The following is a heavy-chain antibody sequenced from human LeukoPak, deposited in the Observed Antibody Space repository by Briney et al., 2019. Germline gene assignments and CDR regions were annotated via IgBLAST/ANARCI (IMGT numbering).Heavy chain of an antibody. J-gene: IGHJ6*02. CDR1: GFTFSSYS. CDR2: ISSSSSYI. Sequence: PGGSLRLSCAASGFTFSSYSMNWVRQAPGKGLEWVSSISSSSSYIYYADSVKGRFTISRDNAKNSLYLQMNSLRAEDTAVYYCARAHEGYYGMDVWGQGTTVTVSS. V-gene: IGHV3-21*01. CDR3: ARAHEGYYGMDV.